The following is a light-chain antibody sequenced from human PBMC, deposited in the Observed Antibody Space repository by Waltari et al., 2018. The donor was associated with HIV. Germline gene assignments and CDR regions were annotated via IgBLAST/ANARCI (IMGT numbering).Light chain of an antibody. Sequence: QSALTQPASVSGSPGQSITISCPGTSRDVGSYNLVSWYQQHPGKAPKLMIYEGSKRPSGVSNRFSGSKSGNTASLTISGLQAEDEADYYCCSYAGSSTLYVFGTGTKVTVL. CDR1: SRDVGSYNL. V-gene: IGLV2-23*01. CDR2: EGS. CDR3: CSYAGSSTLYV. J-gene: IGLJ1*01.